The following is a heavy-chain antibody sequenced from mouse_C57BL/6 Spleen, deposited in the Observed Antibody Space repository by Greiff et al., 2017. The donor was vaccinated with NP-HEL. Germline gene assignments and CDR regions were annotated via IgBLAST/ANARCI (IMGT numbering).Heavy chain of an antibody. CDR1: GFTFSDYY. CDR3: ARGGDGYYDYAMDY. Sequence: EVKLVESEGGLVQPGSSMKLSCTASGFTFSDYYMAWVRQVPEKGLEWVANINYDGSSTYYLDSLKSRFIISRDNAKNILYLQMSSLKSEDTATYYCARGGDGYYDYAMDYWGQGTSVTVSS. D-gene: IGHD2-3*01. V-gene: IGHV5-16*01. J-gene: IGHJ4*01. CDR2: INYDGSST.